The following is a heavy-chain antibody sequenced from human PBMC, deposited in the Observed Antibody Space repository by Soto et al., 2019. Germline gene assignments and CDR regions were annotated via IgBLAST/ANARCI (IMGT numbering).Heavy chain of an antibody. V-gene: IGHV3-30*04. J-gene: IGHJ4*02. CDR1: TFNFTSYA. CDR2: ISYDGRDK. D-gene: IGHD1-26*01. Sequence: QVQLVESGGGVVQPGTSLRLSCAASTFNFTSYAMDWVRQAPGKGLEWVAVISYDGRDKFYADSVKGRFTSSRDNSKLTLYLHMISPRTDDTAMYPCAKGGMIMRWGQGTLVTVSS. CDR3: AKGGMIMR.